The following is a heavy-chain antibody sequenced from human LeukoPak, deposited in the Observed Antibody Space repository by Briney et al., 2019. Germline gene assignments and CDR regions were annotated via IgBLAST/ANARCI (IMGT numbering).Heavy chain of an antibody. CDR1: GGSIGSYY. J-gene: IGHJ3*02. D-gene: IGHD5-24*01. CDR3: ARARGATIFQSAFDI. CDR2: IYNSGST. Sequence: SETLSLTCTVSGGSIGSYYWSWIRQPPGKGLEWIGYIYNSGSTHYNSSLKSRLTISADTSKNQFSLKLSSVTAADTAVYYCARARGATIFQSAFDIWGQGTMVTVSS. V-gene: IGHV4-59*01.